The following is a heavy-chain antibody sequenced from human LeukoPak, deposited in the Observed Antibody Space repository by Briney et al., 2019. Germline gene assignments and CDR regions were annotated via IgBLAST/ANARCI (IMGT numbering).Heavy chain of an antibody. D-gene: IGHD3-10*01. Sequence: PSQTLFLTCTVSGGSISSGSYYWSWIRQPAWKGLEWIGPIYTSGSTNYNPSLKSRVTISVGTSKNQFSLKLSSVTAADTAVYYCAREITMFRGPKVGAFDIWGQGTMVTVSS. CDR3: AREITMFRGPKVGAFDI. J-gene: IGHJ3*02. V-gene: IGHV4-61*02. CDR1: GGSISSGSYY. CDR2: IYTSGST.